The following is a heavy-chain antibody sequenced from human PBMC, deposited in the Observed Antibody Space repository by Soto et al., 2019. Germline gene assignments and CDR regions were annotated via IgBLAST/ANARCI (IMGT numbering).Heavy chain of an antibody. V-gene: IGHV5-51*01. CDR3: ARRIRGYSGYEDYYYYYYMDV. J-gene: IGHJ6*03. CDR1: GYSFTSYW. D-gene: IGHD5-12*01. CDR2: IYPGDSDT. Sequence: GESLKISCKGSGYSFTSYWTGWVRQMPGKGLGWMGIIYPGDSDTRYSPSFQGQVTISADKSISTAYLQWSSLKASDTAMYYCARRIRGYSGYEDYYYYYYMDVWGKGTTVTVSS.